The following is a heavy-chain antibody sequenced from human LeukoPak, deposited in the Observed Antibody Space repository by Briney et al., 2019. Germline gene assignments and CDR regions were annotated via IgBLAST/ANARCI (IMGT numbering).Heavy chain of an antibody. CDR2: IYTSGST. V-gene: IGHV4-61*02. CDR1: AGSISSGSYY. CDR3: EATPLVVVLY. D-gene: IGHD2-21*01. J-gene: IGHJ4*02. Sequence: SETMSLTCTVSAGSISSGSYYWSWIRQPAGKGLEWIGRIYTSGSTNYNPCLKTRVAISVDTSKNQFSLVLSSVPAADTAVYYCEATPLVVVLYWAQGTLVTVSS.